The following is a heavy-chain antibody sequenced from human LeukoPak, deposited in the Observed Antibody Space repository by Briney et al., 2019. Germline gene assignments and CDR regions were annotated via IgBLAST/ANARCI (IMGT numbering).Heavy chain of an antibody. CDR2: INHSGST. D-gene: IGHD6-13*01. J-gene: IGHJ1*01. CDR3: ARISYSRIRGLQH. V-gene: IGHV4-34*01. CDR1: GGSFSGYY. Sequence: PSETLSLTCAVYGGSFSGYYWSWIRQPPGKGLEWIGEINHSGSTNYNPSLKSRVTISVDTSKNQFSLKLSSVTAADTAVYYCARISYSRIRGLQHWGQGTLVTVSS.